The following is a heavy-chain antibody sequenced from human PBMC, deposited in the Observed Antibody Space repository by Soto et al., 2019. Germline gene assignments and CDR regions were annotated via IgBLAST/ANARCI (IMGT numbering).Heavy chain of an antibody. D-gene: IGHD6-25*01. CDR1: GFTFSSYA. Sequence: QVQLMESGGGVFQPGRSLRLSCVGSGFTFSSYAMHWVRQAPGRGLEWGAVITNDGSATYYADSVRGRFTISRDNSHNRMSLHVNSLRPEDAAVYYGARALIGLVSSAWTRLDHWGQGNLVTVST. J-gene: IGHJ4*02. V-gene: IGHV3-30*04. CDR2: ITNDGSAT. CDR3: ARALIGLVSSAWTRLDH.